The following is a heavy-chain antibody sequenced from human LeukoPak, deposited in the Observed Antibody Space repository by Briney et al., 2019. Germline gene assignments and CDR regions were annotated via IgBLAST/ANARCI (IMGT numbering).Heavy chain of an antibody. CDR3: ARCGHFVSNVLRYFDWLPYDDAFDI. Sequence: GASVKVSCKASGYTFTGYYMHWVRQAPGQGLEWMGWINPNSGGTNYAQKFQGRVTMTRDTSISTAYMELSGLRSDDTAVYYCARCGHFVSNVLRYFDWLPYDDAFDIWGQGTMVTVSS. J-gene: IGHJ3*02. CDR1: GYTFTGYY. CDR2: INPNSGGT. V-gene: IGHV1-2*02. D-gene: IGHD3-9*01.